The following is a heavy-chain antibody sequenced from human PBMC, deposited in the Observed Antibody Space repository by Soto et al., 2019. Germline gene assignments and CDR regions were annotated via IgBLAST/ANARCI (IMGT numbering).Heavy chain of an antibody. J-gene: IGHJ3*02. CDR3: ARDIYYYDTSRAFDI. V-gene: IGHV4-59*01. CDR1: GGSISSYY. D-gene: IGHD3-22*01. CDR2: IYYSGST. Sequence: SETLSLTCTVSGGSISSYYWSWIRQPPGKGLEWIGYIYYSGSTNYNPSLKSRVTISVDTSKNQFSLKLSSVIAADTAVYYCARDIYYYDTSRAFDIWGQGTMVTVSS.